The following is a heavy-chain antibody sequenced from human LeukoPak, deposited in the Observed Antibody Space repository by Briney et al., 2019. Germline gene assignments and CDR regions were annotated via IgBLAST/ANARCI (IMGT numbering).Heavy chain of an antibody. J-gene: IGHJ5*02. CDR2: ISGSGGSA. Sequence: GGSLRLSCAASGFTFSSYAMSWVRQAPGKGLEWVSAISGSGGSAYYADPVKGRFTISRDNSKNTLYLQMNSLRAEDTAVYYCAKWSRYFWSGYLWFDPWGQGTLVTVSS. D-gene: IGHD3-3*01. V-gene: IGHV3-23*01. CDR3: AKWSRYFWSGYLWFDP. CDR1: GFTFSSYA.